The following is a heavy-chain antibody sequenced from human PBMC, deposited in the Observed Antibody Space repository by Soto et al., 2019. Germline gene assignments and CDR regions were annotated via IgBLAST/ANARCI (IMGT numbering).Heavy chain of an antibody. D-gene: IGHD1-1*01. V-gene: IGHV4-4*02. CDR3: ARQYNLQVERGPFDL. Sequence: QLQESGPGLVKASGTLSLTCAVFGGSISTDNWWSWVRQPPGKGLKWVGEIYHSGSTNYNRSLESRVTMLVDESENQFSLKLTSVTAADTAVYYCARQYNLQVERGPFDLWGRGTLVTVS. CDR2: IYHSGST. J-gene: IGHJ4*02. CDR1: GGSISTDNW.